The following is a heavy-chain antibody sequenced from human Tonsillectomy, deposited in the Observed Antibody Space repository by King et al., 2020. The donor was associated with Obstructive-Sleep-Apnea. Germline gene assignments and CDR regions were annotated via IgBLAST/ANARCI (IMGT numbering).Heavy chain of an antibody. CDR3: ARAGSDFWSGYSPLDY. V-gene: IGHV3-21*01. CDR2: IISSSSYI. Sequence: VQLVESGGGLVKPGGSLRLSCAASGFTFSSYSMNCVRQAPGNGLEWVSSIISSSSYIYYADSVKGLFTLSRDNAKNSLCLQMNSLRTEDTAVYYCARAGSDFWSGYSPLDYWGQGTLVTVSS. CDR1: GFTFSSYS. J-gene: IGHJ4*02. D-gene: IGHD3-3*01.